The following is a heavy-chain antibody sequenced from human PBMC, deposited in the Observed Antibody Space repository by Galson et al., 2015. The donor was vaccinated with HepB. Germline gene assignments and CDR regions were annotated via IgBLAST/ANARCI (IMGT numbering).Heavy chain of an antibody. CDR2: ISSSSSTI. Sequence: SLRLSCAASGFTFSSYSMNRVRQAPGKGLEWVSYISSSSSTIYYADSVKGRFTISRDNAKNSLYLQMNSLRAEDTAVYYCARERRSSGWYGQPNAFDIWGQGTMVTVSS. CDR3: ARERRSSGWYGQPNAFDI. J-gene: IGHJ3*02. CDR1: GFTFSSYS. V-gene: IGHV3-48*01. D-gene: IGHD6-19*01.